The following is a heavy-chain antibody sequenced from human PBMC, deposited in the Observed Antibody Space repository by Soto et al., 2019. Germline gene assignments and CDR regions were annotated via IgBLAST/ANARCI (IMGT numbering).Heavy chain of an antibody. J-gene: IGHJ2*01. CDR1: GFTFDDYA. V-gene: IGHV3-9*01. D-gene: IGHD3-10*01. Sequence: DVQLVESGGGLVQPGRSLRLSCAASGFTFDDYAMHWVRQAPGKGLEWVSGISWNSGSIGYADSVKGRFTISRDNAKNSLYLQMNSLRAEDTALYYCAKGRSTMVRGAVGFDLWGRGTLVTVSS. CDR3: AKGRSTMVRGAVGFDL. CDR2: ISWNSGSI.